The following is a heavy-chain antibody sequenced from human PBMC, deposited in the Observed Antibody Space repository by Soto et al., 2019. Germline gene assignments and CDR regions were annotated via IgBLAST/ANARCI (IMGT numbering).Heavy chain of an antibody. D-gene: IGHD3-10*01. V-gene: IGHV3-48*02. CDR2: ISSSSSTI. Sequence: VESLRLSCAASGFTFSSYSMNWVRQAPGKGLEWVSYISSSSSTIYYADSVKGRFTISRDNAKNSLYLQMNSLRDEDTAVYYCARDLWYYGSGLFDPWGQGTLVTVSS. CDR3: ARDLWYYGSGLFDP. J-gene: IGHJ5*02. CDR1: GFTFSSYS.